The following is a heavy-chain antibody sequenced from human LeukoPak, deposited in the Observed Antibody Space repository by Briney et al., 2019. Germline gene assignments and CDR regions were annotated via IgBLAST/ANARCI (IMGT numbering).Heavy chain of an antibody. J-gene: IGHJ4*02. D-gene: IGHD3-3*01. CDR2: INPNSGGT. CDR3: ARVAVYLTPSGYYDY. Sequence: ASVKVSCKASGYTFTGYYLHWVRQAPGQGLEWMGWINPNSGGTNYAQKFQGRVTMTRDTSISTAYTELSRLRSDDTAVYYCARVAVYLTPSGYYDYWGQGTLVTVSS. CDR1: GYTFTGYY. V-gene: IGHV1-2*02.